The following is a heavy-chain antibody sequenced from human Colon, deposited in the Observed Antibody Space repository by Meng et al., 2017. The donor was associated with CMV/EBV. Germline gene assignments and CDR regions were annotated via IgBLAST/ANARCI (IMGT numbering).Heavy chain of an antibody. D-gene: IGHD6-19*01. Sequence: QVEPMEAGVGGKEPGALVYVACKSSGYTFSDYYMHWVRQAPGQGLEWMGWIRSDGSATNYAQKFRGRVTMTRDASVSTAYMELSGLTSDDTAVYFCVRSSGWSLFDYWGPGALVTVSS. V-gene: IGHV1-2*02. CDR2: IRSDGSAT. CDR1: GYTFSDYY. CDR3: VRSSGWSLFDY. J-gene: IGHJ4*02.